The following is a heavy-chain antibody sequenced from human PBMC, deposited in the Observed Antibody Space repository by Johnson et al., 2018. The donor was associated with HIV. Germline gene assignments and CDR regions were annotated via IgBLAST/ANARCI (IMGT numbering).Heavy chain of an antibody. CDR3: AKEGSTVI. CDR2: IRSDGSNK. Sequence: QVQLVESGGGVVQPGGSLRLSCAASGFTFSSYGMHWVRQAPGKGLEWVAFIRSDGSNKSYVDSVKGRFTISRDNSKNTLYLQMNSLGAEDTAVYYCAKEGSTVIWGQGTMVTVSS. J-gene: IGHJ3*01. V-gene: IGHV3-30*02. D-gene: IGHD4-11*01. CDR1: GFTFSSYG.